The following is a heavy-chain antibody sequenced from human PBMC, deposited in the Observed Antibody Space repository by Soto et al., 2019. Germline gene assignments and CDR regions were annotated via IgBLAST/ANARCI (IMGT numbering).Heavy chain of an antibody. D-gene: IGHD6-13*01. CDR1: GFTFSSYA. V-gene: IGHV3-23*01. J-gene: IGHJ4*02. Sequence: EVQLLESGGGSVQPGGSLRLSCAASGFTFSSYAMSWVRQAPGKGLEWVSAISGSGGSTYYADSVKGRFTISRDNSKNTLYLQMNSLRAEDTAVYYCASPYSSSWEVWGYWGQGTLVTVSS. CDR3: ASPYSSSWEVWGY. CDR2: ISGSGGST.